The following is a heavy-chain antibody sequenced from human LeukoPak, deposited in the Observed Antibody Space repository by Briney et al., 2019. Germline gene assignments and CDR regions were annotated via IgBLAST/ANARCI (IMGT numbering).Heavy chain of an antibody. CDR3: ASHKGF. J-gene: IGHJ4*02. Sequence: SETLSLTCAVYGGSFSGYYWSWIRQPPGKGLEWIGEINHSGSTNYNPSLKSRVTISVDTSKNQFSLKLSSVTAADTAVYYCASHKGFWGQGTLVTVSS. CDR1: GGSFSGYY. CDR2: INHSGST. V-gene: IGHV4-34*01.